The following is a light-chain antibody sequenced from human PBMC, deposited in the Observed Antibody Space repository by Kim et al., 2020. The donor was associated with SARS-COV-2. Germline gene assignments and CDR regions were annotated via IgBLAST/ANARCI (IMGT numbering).Light chain of an antibody. Sequence: PDATGPLACGPSTGAVTIAHYPYRFRQKPGQAPRTLIYDITNKHSWTPARFSGSLLGDKAALTLSGAQPEDEAEYYCLLSSGGARVFGGGTQLTVL. CDR2: DIT. CDR3: LLSSGGARV. CDR1: TGAVTIAHY. J-gene: IGLJ2*01. V-gene: IGLV7-46*01.